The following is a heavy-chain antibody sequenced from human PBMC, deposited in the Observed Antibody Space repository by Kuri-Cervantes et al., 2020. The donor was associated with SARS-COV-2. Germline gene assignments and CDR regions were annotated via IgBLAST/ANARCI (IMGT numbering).Heavy chain of an antibody. CDR2: ISGSGGST. Sequence: GESLKISCAASGFTFSSYAMSWVRQAPGKGLEWVPAISGSGGSTYYADSVKGRFTISRDNSKNTLYLQMNSLRAEDTAVYYCAREVTTSIDYWGQGTLVTVSS. V-gene: IGHV3-23*01. J-gene: IGHJ4*02. D-gene: IGHD4-11*01. CDR3: AREVTTSIDY. CDR1: GFTFSSYA.